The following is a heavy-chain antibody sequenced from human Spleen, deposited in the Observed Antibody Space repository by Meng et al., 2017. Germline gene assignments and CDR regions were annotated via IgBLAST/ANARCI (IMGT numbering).Heavy chain of an antibody. CDR3: AKDAESGSYYRYWYFDL. J-gene: IGHJ2*01. CDR1: GFIFSRYA. D-gene: IGHD1-26*01. Sequence: GGSLRLSCAASGFIFSRYAMHWVRQAPGKGLEWVAVISYDGSNKYYEDSVKGRFTISRDNSKNTLYLQMNSLRTEDTALYYCAKDAESGSYYRYWYFDLWGRGTLVTVSS. CDR2: ISYDGSNK. V-gene: IGHV3-30*01.